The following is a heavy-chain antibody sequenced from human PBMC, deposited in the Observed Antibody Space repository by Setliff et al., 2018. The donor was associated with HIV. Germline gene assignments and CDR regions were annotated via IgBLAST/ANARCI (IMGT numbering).Heavy chain of an antibody. CDR2: IYTSGST. CDR1: GDFISSGSYY. V-gene: IGHV4-61*09. D-gene: IGHD3-10*01. J-gene: IGHJ5*02. CDR3: ATYADRESNRFDP. Sequence: SETLSLTCIVSGDFISSGSYYWTWIRQPAGKGLEWIGHIYTSGSTYYNPSLKSRVTISVDTSKNQFSLKLSSVTAADTAVYYCATYADRESNRFDPWGQGILVTVSS.